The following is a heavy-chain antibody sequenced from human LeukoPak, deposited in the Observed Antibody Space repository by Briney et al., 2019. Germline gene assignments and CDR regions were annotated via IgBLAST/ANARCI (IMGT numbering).Heavy chain of an antibody. V-gene: IGHV4-61*05. CDR1: GGSISSRSYY. D-gene: IGHD4-23*01. J-gene: IGHJ4*02. CDR2: IYYSGST. Sequence: PSETLSLTCTVSGGSISSRSYYWGWIRQPPGKGLEWIGYIYYSGSTNYNPSLKSRVTISVDTSKNQFSLKLSSVTAADTAVYYCARVRWTVVSPYYFDYWGQGTLVTVSS. CDR3: ARVRWTVVSPYYFDY.